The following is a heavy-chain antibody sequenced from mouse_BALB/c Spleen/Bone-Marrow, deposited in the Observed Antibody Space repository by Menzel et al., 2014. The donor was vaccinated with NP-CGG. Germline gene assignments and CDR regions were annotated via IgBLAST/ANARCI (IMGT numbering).Heavy chain of an antibody. CDR3: ARSYGNYVDY. CDR1: GYTFTSYW. D-gene: IGHD2-1*01. J-gene: IGHJ2*01. CDR2: IDPSTGYT. Sequence: QVQLQQSGAELAKPGAPVRMSCKTSGYTFTSYWMHWVKRRPGQGLEWFGYIDPSTGYTEFNQKFKDRATLTADKSSSTAYMQLSSLTSEDSAVYYCARSYGNYVDYWGQGTTLTVSS. V-gene: IGHV1-7*01.